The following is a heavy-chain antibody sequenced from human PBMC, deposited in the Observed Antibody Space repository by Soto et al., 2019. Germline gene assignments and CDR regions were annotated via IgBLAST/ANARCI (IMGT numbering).Heavy chain of an antibody. J-gene: IGHJ4*02. CDR2: ILYDGSES. Sequence: QVRLLESGGGVVQAGRSLRLSCEASGFTFRDYGMNWVRQAPGKGLEWVGVILYDGSESYYADSVKGRFSFSRDNSNNILYLQMNSLRTEDTAVYYCVKGGPEAGRDFDYWGQGTLVTVSS. CDR3: VKGGPEAGRDFDY. V-gene: IGHV3-30*18. CDR1: GFTFRDYG. D-gene: IGHD6-19*01.